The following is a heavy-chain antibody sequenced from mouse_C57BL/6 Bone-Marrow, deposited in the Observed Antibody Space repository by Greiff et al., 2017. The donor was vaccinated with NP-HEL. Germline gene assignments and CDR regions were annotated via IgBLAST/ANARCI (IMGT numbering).Heavy chain of an antibody. Sequence: QVHVKQSGPGLVQPSQSLSITCTVSGFSLTSYGVHWVRQSPGKGLEWLGVIWSGGSTDYNAAFISRLSISKDNSKSQVFFKMNSLQADDTAIYYCATGGLRRGYYAMDYWGQGTSVTVSS. CDR2: IWSGGST. CDR1: GFSLTSYG. CDR3: ATGGLRRGYYAMDY. J-gene: IGHJ4*01. D-gene: IGHD2-4*01. V-gene: IGHV2-2*01.